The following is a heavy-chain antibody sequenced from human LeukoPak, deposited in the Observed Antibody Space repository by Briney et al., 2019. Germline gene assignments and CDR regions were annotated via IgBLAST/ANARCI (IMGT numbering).Heavy chain of an antibody. CDR2: IYYSGST. CDR1: GGSISSSSYY. D-gene: IGHD5-12*01. V-gene: IGHV4-39*07. J-gene: IGHJ1*01. Sequence: SSETLSLTCTVSGGSISSSSYYWGWIRQPPGKGLEWIGSIYYSGSTYYNPSLKSRVTISVDTSKNQFSLKLSSVTAADTAVYYCARGVSWPREKLYFQHWGQGTLVTVSS. CDR3: ARGVSWPREKLYFQH.